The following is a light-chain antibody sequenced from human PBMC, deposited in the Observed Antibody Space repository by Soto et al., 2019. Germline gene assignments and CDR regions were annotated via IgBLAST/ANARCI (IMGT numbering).Light chain of an antibody. J-gene: IGKJ5*01. CDR2: GAS. CDR1: QSVTSNF. Sequence: IVLTQSPGTLSLSPGERATLSCRASQSVTSNFLAWYQQKPGQAPRLLIYGASTRTTDIPDRFSGSVSGTDFTLTINRLEPEDFATYYCQQYGTSPRITVGRGTRLEIK. CDR3: QQYGTSPRIT. V-gene: IGKV3-20*01.